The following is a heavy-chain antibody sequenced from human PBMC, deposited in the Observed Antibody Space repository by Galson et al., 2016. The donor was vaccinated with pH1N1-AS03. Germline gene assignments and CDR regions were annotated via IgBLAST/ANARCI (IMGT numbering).Heavy chain of an antibody. CDR3: ARRPTGIDY. CDR2: VNWNGHNT. J-gene: IGHJ4*02. CDR1: GFIYNDYG. D-gene: IGHD3-10*01. Sequence: SLRLSCAVSGFIYNDYGMSWVRQVPGKGLEWVSGVNWNGHNTAYADSVKGRFTISRDDSKNTLYLQMNSLSAADTGVYYCARRPTGIDYWGQGVQVTVSS. V-gene: IGHV3-20*04.